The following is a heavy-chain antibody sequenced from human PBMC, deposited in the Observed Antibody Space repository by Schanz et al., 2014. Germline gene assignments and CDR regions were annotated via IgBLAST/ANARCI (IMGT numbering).Heavy chain of an antibody. J-gene: IGHJ4*02. CDR1: GFTFSSHS. CDR2: ISGGGGSA. CDR3: ARRYSGRYCFDY. D-gene: IGHD1-26*01. V-gene: IGHV3-23*04. Sequence: EVQLVESGGNLVQPGGSLRLSCVASGFTFSSHSMNWVRLVPGKGLECVSGISGGGGSAYYADSVKGRFTISRDNSKNTLYLQMDRLRDEDTAVYYCARRYSGRYCFDYWGQGTLVAVSS.